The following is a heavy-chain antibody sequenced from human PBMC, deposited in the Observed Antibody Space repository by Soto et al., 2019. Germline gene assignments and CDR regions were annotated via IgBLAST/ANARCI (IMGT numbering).Heavy chain of an antibody. D-gene: IGHD6-13*01. V-gene: IGHV4-39*01. J-gene: IGHJ6*02. Sequence: LLQESGPGLVKPSETLSLTCTVSGGSISSRSYFWGWIRQPPGKGLEWIGSISYSGSTYYNPSLKSRVTISVDTSKNQFSLKLSSVTAADTAVYYCARKQAAAGYYYYGMDVWGQGTTVTVSS. CDR3: ARKQAAAGYYYYGMDV. CDR1: GGSISSRSYF. CDR2: ISYSGST.